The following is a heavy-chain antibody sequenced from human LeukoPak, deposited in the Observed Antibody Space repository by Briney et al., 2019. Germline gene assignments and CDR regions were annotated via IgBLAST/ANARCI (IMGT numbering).Heavy chain of an antibody. D-gene: IGHD1-26*01. CDR1: GGSISSSSYY. V-gene: IGHV4-39*01. CDR2: IYYSGST. CDR3: SSVMVGATSYYYYYYMDV. J-gene: IGHJ6*03. Sequence: SETLSLTCTVSGGSISSSSYYWGWIRQPPGKGLEWIGSIYYSGSTYYNPSLKSRVTISVDTSKNQFSLKLSSVTAADTAVYYCSSVMVGATSYYYYYYMDVWGKGTTVTVSS.